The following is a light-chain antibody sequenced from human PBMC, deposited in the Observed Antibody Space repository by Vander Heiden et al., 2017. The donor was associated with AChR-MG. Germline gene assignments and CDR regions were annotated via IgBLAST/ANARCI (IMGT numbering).Light chain of an antibody. CDR1: QSVSSSY. CDR2: GAS. Sequence: EIVLTQSPGTLSLSPGERATLSCRARQSVSSSYLAWYQQKPGQAPRLLIYGASSRATGIPDRFSGSGSGTDFTLTISRLEPEDFAVYYCQQDGSSPITFGQGTRLEIK. CDR3: QQDGSSPIT. J-gene: IGKJ5*01. V-gene: IGKV3-20*01.